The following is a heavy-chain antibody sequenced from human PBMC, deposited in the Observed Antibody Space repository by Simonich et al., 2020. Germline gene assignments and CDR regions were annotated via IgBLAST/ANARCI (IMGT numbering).Heavy chain of an antibody. CDR1: GFTFSSYW. J-gene: IGHJ6*03. CDR2: IKQDGSEK. Sequence: EVQLVESGGGLVQPGGSLSLSCAASGFTFSSYWMSWVRQAPGKGLVWVANIKQDGSEKYYGDSVKGRFTISRDNAKNSLYLQMNSLRAEDTAVYYCARDGLGTAYYYYMDVWGKGTTVTVSS. CDR3: ARDGLGTAYYYYMDV. D-gene: IGHD7-27*01. V-gene: IGHV3-7*01.